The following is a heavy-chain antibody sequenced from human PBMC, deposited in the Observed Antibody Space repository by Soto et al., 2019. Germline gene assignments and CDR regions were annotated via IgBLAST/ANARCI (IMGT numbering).Heavy chain of an antibody. V-gene: IGHV3-23*01. D-gene: IGHD3-10*01. CDR1: GFTFSSYA. CDR3: AKGTWFGEFTVGYYGMDV. J-gene: IGHJ6*02. CDR2: ISGSGGST. Sequence: GGSLRLSCAASGFTFSSYAMSWVRQAPGKGLEWVSAISGSGGSTYYADSVKGRFTISRDNSKNTLYLQMNSLRAEDTAVYYCAKGTWFGEFTVGYYGMDVWGQGTTVTVSS.